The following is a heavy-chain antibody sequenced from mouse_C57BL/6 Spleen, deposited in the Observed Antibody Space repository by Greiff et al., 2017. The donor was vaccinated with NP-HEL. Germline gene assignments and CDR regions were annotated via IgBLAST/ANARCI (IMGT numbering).Heavy chain of an antibody. CDR3: ARSYDYDGNYYAMDY. D-gene: IGHD2-4*01. CDR1: GYAFSSSW. CDR2: IYPGDGDT. Sequence: VMLVESGPELVKPGASVKISCKASGYAFSSSWMNWVKQRPGKGLEWIGRIYPGDGDTNYNGKFKGKATLTADKSSSTAYMQLSSLTSEDSAVYFCARSYDYDGNYYAMDYWGQGTSVTVSS. J-gene: IGHJ4*01. V-gene: IGHV1-82*01.